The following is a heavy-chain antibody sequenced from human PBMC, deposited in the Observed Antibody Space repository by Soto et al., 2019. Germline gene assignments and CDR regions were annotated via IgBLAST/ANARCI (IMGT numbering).Heavy chain of an antibody. CDR2: ISAHNGNT. Sequence: VHLVQSGAEVKKPGASVKVSCKASGYTFTSYGITWVRQAPGQGLEWMGWISAHNGNTDYAQKLQGRVIVTRDTSTSTAYMELRSLISDDTAVYYCGRGSYGDYWGQGALVTVSS. CDR3: GRGSYGDY. CDR1: GYTFTSYG. J-gene: IGHJ4*02. V-gene: IGHV1-18*01. D-gene: IGHD3-10*01.